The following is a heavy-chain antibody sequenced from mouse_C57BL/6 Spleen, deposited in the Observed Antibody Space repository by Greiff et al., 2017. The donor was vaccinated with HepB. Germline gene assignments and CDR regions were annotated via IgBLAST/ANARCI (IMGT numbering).Heavy chain of an antibody. CDR1: GFTFSNYW. CDR2: IRLKSDNYAT. CDR3: TGTTVKVRATWYFDV. V-gene: IGHV6-3*01. D-gene: IGHD1-1*01. J-gene: IGHJ1*03. Sequence: EVKLMESGGGLVQPGGSMKLSCVASGFTFSNYWMNWVRQSPEKGLEWVAQIRLKSDNYATHYAESVKGRFTISRDDSKSSVYLQMNNLRAEDTGIYYCTGTTVKVRATWYFDVWGTGTTVTVSS.